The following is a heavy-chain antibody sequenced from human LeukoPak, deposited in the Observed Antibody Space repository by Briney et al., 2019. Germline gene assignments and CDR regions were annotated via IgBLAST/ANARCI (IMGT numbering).Heavy chain of an antibody. Sequence: GASVKVSCKASGYIFNTYGISWARQAPGQGLEWMGWINTYNGNTVCAQKFQGRVTMTTDTSTSTAYMELRSLRIDDTAVYYCARDLNWGDNNDYRAATEWLDSWGQGALVTVSS. D-gene: IGHD6-25*01. CDR3: ARDLNWGDNNDYRAATEWLDS. CDR1: GYIFNTYG. J-gene: IGHJ5*01. V-gene: IGHV1-18*01. CDR2: INTYNGNT.